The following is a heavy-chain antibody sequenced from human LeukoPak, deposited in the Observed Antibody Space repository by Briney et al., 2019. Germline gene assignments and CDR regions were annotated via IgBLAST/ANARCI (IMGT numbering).Heavy chain of an antibody. D-gene: IGHD4-17*01. CDR3: ARDLNGDYWFDP. V-gene: IGHV1-58*02. CDR1: GFTFTSSA. Sequence: SVKVSCKASGFTFTSSAMQWVRQARGQRLEWIGWIVVGSGNTNYAQKFQERVTITRDMSTSTVYMELSSLRSEDTAVYYCARDLNGDYWFDPWGQGTLVTVSS. J-gene: IGHJ5*02. CDR2: IVVGSGNT.